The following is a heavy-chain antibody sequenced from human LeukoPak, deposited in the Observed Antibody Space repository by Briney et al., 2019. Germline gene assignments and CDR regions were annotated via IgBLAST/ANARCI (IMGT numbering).Heavy chain of an antibody. J-gene: IGHJ6*03. Sequence: PGGSLRLSCAASGFTFSNYEMNWVRQAPGKGLEWVSYISRSGTTMYYAESVKGRFTISRDNAKNSLYLQMNSLRAEDTAVYYCARENSSTWYDYYYYMDVWGKGTTVTISS. CDR2: ISRSGTTM. V-gene: IGHV3-48*03. CDR1: GFTFSNYE. CDR3: ARENSSTWYDYYYYMDV. D-gene: IGHD6-13*01.